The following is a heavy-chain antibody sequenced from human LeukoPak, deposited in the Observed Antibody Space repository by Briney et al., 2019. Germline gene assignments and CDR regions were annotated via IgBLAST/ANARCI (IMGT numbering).Heavy chain of an antibody. J-gene: IGHJ4*02. V-gene: IGHV4-38-2*02. CDR3: ARDAKTTVGYYFDY. CDR1: GYSISSGYY. D-gene: IGHD4-23*01. Sequence: SETLSLTCAVSGYSISSGYYWGGIRPPPGKGLEWIGSIYHSGSTYYNPSLKSRVTISVDTSKNQFSLKLSSVTAADTAVYYCARDAKTTVGYYFDYWGQGTLVTVSS. CDR2: IYHSGST.